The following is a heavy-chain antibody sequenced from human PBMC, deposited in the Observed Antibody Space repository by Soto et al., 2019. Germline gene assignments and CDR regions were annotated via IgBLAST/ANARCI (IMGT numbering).Heavy chain of an antibody. J-gene: IGHJ6*02. Sequence: EVQLVESGGGLVQPGGSLRLSCAASGFTLSSSYMHWVRQAPGKGLVWVSRIGGDGTTTYADSVKGRFTISRDNAKNTLYLQMNSLRDEDTAVYFCARDGRARSAYSSDYYYFSGMDVWGQGTTVTVSS. CDR2: IGGDGTT. V-gene: IGHV3-74*01. CDR3: ARDGRARSAYSSDYYYFSGMDV. CDR1: GFTLSSSY. D-gene: IGHD3-3*01.